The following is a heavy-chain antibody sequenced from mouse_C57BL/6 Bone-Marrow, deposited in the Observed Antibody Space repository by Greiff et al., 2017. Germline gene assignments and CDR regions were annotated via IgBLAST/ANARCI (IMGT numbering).Heavy chain of an antibody. D-gene: IGHD4-1*01. J-gene: IGHJ3*01. V-gene: IGHV1-69*01. CDR2: IDPSDSYT. CDR3: ARELAGTCAY. CDR1: GYTFTSYW. Sequence: QVQLQQPGAELVMPGASVKLSCKASGYTFTSYWMHWVKQRPGQGLEWIGEIDPSDSYTNYNQKFKGKSTLTVDKSSSTAYMQLSSLTSEDSAVYYCARELAGTCAYWGQGTLVTVSA.